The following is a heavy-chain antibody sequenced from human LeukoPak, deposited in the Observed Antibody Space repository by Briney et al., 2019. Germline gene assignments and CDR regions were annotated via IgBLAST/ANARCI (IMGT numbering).Heavy chain of an antibody. D-gene: IGHD3-10*01. V-gene: IGHV4-34*01. Sequence: PSETLSLTCAVYGGSFSGYYWSWIRQPPGKGLEWIGEINHSGSTNYNPSLKSRVTISVDTSKNQFSLKLSSVTAADTAVYYCARVFLGVQGVISYGMDVWGQGTTVTVSS. CDR3: ARVFLGVQGVISYGMDV. CDR2: INHSGST. J-gene: IGHJ6*02. CDR1: GGSFSGYY.